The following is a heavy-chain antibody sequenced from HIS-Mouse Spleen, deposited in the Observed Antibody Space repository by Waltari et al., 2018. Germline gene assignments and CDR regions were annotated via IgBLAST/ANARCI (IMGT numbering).Heavy chain of an antibody. J-gene: IGHJ2*01. V-gene: IGHV4-39*07. CDR1: GGSIRSSSYY. Sequence: QLQLQESGPGLVKPSETLSLTCTVSGGSIRSSSYYWGWIRQPPGKGLAWIGGIYYSGSTYYNPSLKSRVTISVDTSKNQFSLKLSSVTAADTAVYYCAREIPYSSSWYDWYFDLWGRGTLVTVSS. CDR3: AREIPYSSSWYDWYFDL. CDR2: IYYSGST. D-gene: IGHD6-13*01.